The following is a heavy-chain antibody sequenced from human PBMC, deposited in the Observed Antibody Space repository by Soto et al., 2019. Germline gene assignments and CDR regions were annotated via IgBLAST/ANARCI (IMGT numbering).Heavy chain of an antibody. V-gene: IGHV3-48*01. CDR1: GFTFSSYS. D-gene: IGHD6-13*01. Sequence: GGSLRLSCAASGFTFSSYSMNWVRQAPGKGLEWVSYISSSSSTIYYADSVKGRFTISRDNAKNSLYLQMNSLRAEDTDVYYCAREFYSGSGNDAFDIWGQGKMVTVSS. CDR2: ISSSSSTI. CDR3: AREFYSGSGNDAFDI. J-gene: IGHJ3*02.